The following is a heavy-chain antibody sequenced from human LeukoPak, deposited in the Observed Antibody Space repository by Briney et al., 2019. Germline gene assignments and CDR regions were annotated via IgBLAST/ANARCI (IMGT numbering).Heavy chain of an antibody. Sequence: ASVKVSCKASGYTFTSYGISWVRQAPGQGLEWMGWISAYNGNTNYAQKLQGRVTMTTDTSTSTAYMELSSLRSEDTAVYYCARSPQIVGATYYYYMDVWGKGTTVTVSS. CDR3: ARSPQIVGATYYYYMDV. J-gene: IGHJ6*03. CDR2: ISAYNGNT. D-gene: IGHD1-26*01. V-gene: IGHV1-18*01. CDR1: GYTFTSYG.